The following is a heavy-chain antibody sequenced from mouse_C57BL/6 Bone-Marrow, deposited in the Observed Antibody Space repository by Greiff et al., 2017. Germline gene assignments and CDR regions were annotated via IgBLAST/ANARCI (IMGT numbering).Heavy chain of an antibody. D-gene: IGHD2-5*01. J-gene: IGHJ2*01. CDR1: GYTFTSYD. V-gene: IGHV1-85*01. CDR2: IYPRDGST. CDR3: ARERLGSNYGFDY. Sequence: QVQLKESGPELVKPGASVKLSCKASGYTFTSYDINWVKQRPGQGLEWIGWIYPRDGSTKYNEKFKGKATLTVDTSSSTAYMELHSLTSEDSAVYFCARERLGSNYGFDYWGQGTTLTVSS.